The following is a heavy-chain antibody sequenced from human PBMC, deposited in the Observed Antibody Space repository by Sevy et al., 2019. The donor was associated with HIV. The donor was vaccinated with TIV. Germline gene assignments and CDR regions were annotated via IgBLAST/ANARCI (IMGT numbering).Heavy chain of an antibody. D-gene: IGHD6-19*01. CDR2: IIPILGTV. CDR3: AREGGNGWYYFDY. Sequence: ASVKVSCKASGGTFSSYGISWVRQAPGQGLEWMGGIIPILGTVNYAQKFQGRVTITADESTKTAYMELSSLGSEDTAVYYCAREGGNGWYYFDYWGQGTLVTVSS. V-gene: IGHV1-69*13. CDR1: GGTFSSYG. J-gene: IGHJ4*02.